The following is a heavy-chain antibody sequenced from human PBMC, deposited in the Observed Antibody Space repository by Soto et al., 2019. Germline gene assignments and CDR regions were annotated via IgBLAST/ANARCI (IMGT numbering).Heavy chain of an antibody. V-gene: IGHV1-69*12. Sequence: QVQLVQSGAEVKKPGYSLNVSCKASGGTFSSYAISWVRQAPGQGLEWMGWIIPIFGTANYAQKFQGRVKITADESTSTAYMELSSLRYEDTAVYYCASRPPSRDVWGQGTKVTVSS. CDR2: IIPIFGTA. CDR1: GGTFSSYA. CDR3: ASRPPSRDV. J-gene: IGHJ6*02.